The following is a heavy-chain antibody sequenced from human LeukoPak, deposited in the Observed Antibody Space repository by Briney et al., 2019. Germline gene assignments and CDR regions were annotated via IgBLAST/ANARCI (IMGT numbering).Heavy chain of an antibody. J-gene: IGHJ5*02. Sequence: PSQTLSLTCIVSGGSVRSPDSYWSWIRQPPGKGLEWVGNVYYIGTTSYNSSLKSRVTISIDTSENQFSLEVTSVAAADTAVYYCAKNTSSSPWFDPWGQGTLVTVSS. V-gene: IGHV4-61*08. CDR3: AKNTSSSPWFDP. CDR2: VYYIGTT. D-gene: IGHD6-6*01. CDR1: GGSVRSPDSY.